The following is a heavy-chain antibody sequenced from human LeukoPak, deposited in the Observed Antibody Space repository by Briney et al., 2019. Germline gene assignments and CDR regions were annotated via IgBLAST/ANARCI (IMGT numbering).Heavy chain of an antibody. CDR3: ARVQLWVYYYIDV. J-gene: IGHJ6*03. D-gene: IGHD5-18*01. CDR1: GGSFSGYY. Sequence: SETLSLTSAVYGGSFSGYYWSWIRQPPGKGLEWIGEINHSGSTNYNPSLKSLVTISVDTSKNQFSLQLSSVTAADTAVYYCARVQLWVYYYIDVWGKGTTVTVSS. CDR2: INHSGST. V-gene: IGHV4-34*01.